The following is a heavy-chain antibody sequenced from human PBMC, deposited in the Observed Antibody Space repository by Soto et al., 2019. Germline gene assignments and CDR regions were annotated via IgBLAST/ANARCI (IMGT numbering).Heavy chain of an antibody. CDR3: TRSREVEGIFDY. Sequence: QVQLQESGPGLVKPSETLSLTCTVSGASITSYYWSWMRQPPGKGLEWIGYAFYSGITNYTPSLKSRVTISVDTSQSQFSLNLSSVTAADSAVYYCTRSREVEGIFDYWGQGTLVTVSS. D-gene: IGHD3-10*01. J-gene: IGHJ4*02. V-gene: IGHV4-59*01. CDR1: GASITSYY. CDR2: AFYSGIT.